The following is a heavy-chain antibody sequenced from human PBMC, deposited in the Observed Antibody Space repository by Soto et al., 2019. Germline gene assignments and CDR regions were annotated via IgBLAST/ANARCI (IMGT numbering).Heavy chain of an antibody. J-gene: IGHJ2*01. CDR1: GYTFSNYY. CDR3: ARGSGNYWYFDL. CDR2: INPSGGST. D-gene: IGHD1-26*01. V-gene: IGHV1-46*01. Sequence: ASVKVSCKASGYTFSNYYMHWVRQAPGQGHEWMGIINPSGGSTTYAQKFQGRVTITADKSTSTAYMELSSLRSEDTAVYYCARGSGNYWYFDLWGRGTLVTVSS.